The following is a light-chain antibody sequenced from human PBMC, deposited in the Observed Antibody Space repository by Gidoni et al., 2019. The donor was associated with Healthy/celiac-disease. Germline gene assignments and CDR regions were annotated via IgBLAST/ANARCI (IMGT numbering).Light chain of an antibody. V-gene: IGLV3-21*02. Sequence: SYVLTQPPSVSVAPGQTARITCGGTNIGSKSVHWYQQKPGPAPVLVVYDDSDRPSGLPVRVSCSNSGNTATLTISRVEAGDEADSYCHVWDSSSDHPVFGGGTKLTVL. J-gene: IGLJ2*01. CDR1: NIGSKS. CDR3: HVWDSSSDHPV. CDR2: DDS.